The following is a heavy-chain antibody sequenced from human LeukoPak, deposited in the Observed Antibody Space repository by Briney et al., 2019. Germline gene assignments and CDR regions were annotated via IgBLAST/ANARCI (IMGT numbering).Heavy chain of an antibody. CDR3: ARGRVTMVQGVIMSFEAYYYYYMDV. D-gene: IGHD3-10*01. J-gene: IGHJ6*03. CDR1: GGTFSSYA. V-gene: IGHV1-69*05. Sequence: SVKVSCKASGGTFSSYAISWVRQAPGQGLEWMGGIIPIFGTANYAQKFRGRVTITTDESTSTAYMELSSLRSEDTAVYYCARGRVTMVQGVIMSFEAYYYYYMDVWGKGTTVTVSS. CDR2: IIPIFGTA.